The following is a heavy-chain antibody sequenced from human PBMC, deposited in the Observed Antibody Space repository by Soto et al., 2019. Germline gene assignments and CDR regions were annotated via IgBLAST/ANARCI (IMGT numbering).Heavy chain of an antibody. CDR3: ARDHQRSYGMDV. CDR2: IIPILGIA. CDR1: GGTFSSYT. Sequence: QVQLVQSGAEVKKPGSSVKDSCKASGGTFSSYTISWVRQAPGQGLEWMGRIIPILGIANYAQKFQGRVTITADKSTSTAYMELSSLRSEDTAVYYCARDHQRSYGMDVWGQGTTVTVSS. J-gene: IGHJ6*02. V-gene: IGHV1-69*08.